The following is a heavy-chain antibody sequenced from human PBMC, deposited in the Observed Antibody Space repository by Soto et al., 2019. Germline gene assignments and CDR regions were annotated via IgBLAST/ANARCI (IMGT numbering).Heavy chain of an antibody. V-gene: IGHV3-33*01. CDR1: GFTFSTYG. D-gene: IGHD5-12*01. Sequence: QVRLVESGGGVVQPGRSLRLSCAASGFTFSTYGIHWVRQAPGKGLEWVAVIWNDGSKTYYADSVKGRCTISRDNSKNTVYLQMNSLRVEDTAGYYCARDIKSGGEYLDFWGQGTLVTVSS. CDR2: IWNDGSKT. CDR3: ARDIKSGGEYLDF. J-gene: IGHJ4*02.